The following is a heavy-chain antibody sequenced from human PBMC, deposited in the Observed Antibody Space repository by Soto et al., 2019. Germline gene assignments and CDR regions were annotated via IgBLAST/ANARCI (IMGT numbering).Heavy chain of an antibody. J-gene: IGHJ6*02. D-gene: IGHD3-10*01. Sequence: QITLKESGPTLVKPTQTLTLTCTFSGFSLSTSGVGVGWIRQPPGKALEWLALIYWDDDKRYSPSLKRRLTITKDTSKNPVVLTMTNMDTVDTATYYCAHNILWCGELDVMDVWGQGTTVTVSS. V-gene: IGHV2-5*02. CDR1: GFSLSTSGVG. CDR2: IYWDDDK. CDR3: AHNILWCGELDVMDV.